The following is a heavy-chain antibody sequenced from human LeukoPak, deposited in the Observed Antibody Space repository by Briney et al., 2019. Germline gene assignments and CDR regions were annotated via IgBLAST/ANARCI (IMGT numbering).Heavy chain of an antibody. CDR3: ARRYCSTCPTGHAFDL. CDR1: GFTFSSYA. CDR2: ISGSGGST. V-gene: IGHV3-23*01. J-gene: IGHJ3*01. Sequence: GGSLRLSCAASGFTFSSYAMSWVRQAPGKGLECVSAISGSGGSTYYADSVKGRFTISRDNSKNTLYLQMNSLRAEDTAVYYCARRYCSTCPTGHAFDLWGQGTLVTVSS. D-gene: IGHD2-2*01.